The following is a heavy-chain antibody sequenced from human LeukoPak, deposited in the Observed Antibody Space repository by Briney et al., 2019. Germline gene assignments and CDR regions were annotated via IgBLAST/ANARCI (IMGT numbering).Heavy chain of an antibody. CDR3: ARAGDQYFDL. CDR1: GYIFTNHF. Sequence: GASVKVSCKASGYIFTNHFVHLVRQAPGQGLEWMGIISTRGDSTTLAQKFVGRLTMTRDTSTSTVYMELSSLRSDGTAVYYWARAGDQYFDLWGQGTLVTVSS. V-gene: IGHV1-46*01. J-gene: IGHJ4*02. D-gene: IGHD7-27*01. CDR2: ISTRGDST.